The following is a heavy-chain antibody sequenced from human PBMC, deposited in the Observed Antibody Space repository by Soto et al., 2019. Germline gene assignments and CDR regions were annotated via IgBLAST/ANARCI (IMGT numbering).Heavy chain of an antibody. CDR2: TYYRSKWYT. CDR1: GDSVSSNSAA. D-gene: IGHD5-12*01. J-gene: IGHJ4*02. V-gene: IGHV6-1*01. CDR3: ARGQTAYGAYDYGNFDY. Sequence: SQTLSLTCTISGDSVSSNSAAWNWIRQSPSRGLEWLGGTYYRSKWYTGYAVSVKSRITITPDTSKNHFSLQLSSVTPEDTAVYYCARGQTAYGAYDYGNFDYWGQGSLVTVSS.